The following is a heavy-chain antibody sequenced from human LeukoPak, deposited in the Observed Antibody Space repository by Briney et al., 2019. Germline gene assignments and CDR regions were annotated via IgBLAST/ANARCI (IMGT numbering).Heavy chain of an antibody. CDR3: AKGKLAVAGADCDY. Sequence: GGSLRLSCAASGFTFSSYGMHWVRQAPGKGLEWVAVISYDGSNKYYADSVKGRFTTSRDNSKNTLYLQMNSLRAEDTAVYYCAKGKLAVAGADCDYWGQGTLVTVSS. CDR1: GFTFSSYG. CDR2: ISYDGSNK. V-gene: IGHV3-30*18. J-gene: IGHJ4*02. D-gene: IGHD6-19*01.